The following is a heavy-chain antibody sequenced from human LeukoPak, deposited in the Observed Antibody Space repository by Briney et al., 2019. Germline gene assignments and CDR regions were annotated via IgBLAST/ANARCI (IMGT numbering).Heavy chain of an antibody. CDR3: ARISSSYDYDY. D-gene: IGHD6-6*01. J-gene: IGHJ4*02. V-gene: IGHV3-64D*09. CDR1: GFTFSSYA. CDR2: ISSNGGST. Sequence: PGGSLRLSCSASGFTFSSYAMHWVRQAPGKGLEYVSAISSNGGSTYYADSVKGRFTISRDNSKNTLYLQMSSLRAEDTAVYYCARISSSYDYDYWGQGTLVTVSS.